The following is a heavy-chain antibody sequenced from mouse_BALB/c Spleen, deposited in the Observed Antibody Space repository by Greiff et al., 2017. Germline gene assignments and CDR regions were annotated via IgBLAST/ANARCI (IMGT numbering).Heavy chain of an antibody. CDR1: GFSLTSYG. J-gene: IGHJ3*01. CDR2: IWAGGST. V-gene: IGHV2-9*02. CDR3: ARDPYDGSAY. Sequence: VKLMESGPGLVAPSQSLSISCTASGFSLTSYGVHWVRQPPGKGLEWLGVIWAGGSTNYNSALMSRLSISKDNSKSQVFLKMNSLQTDDTAMYYCARDPYDGSAYWGQGTLVTVSA. D-gene: IGHD1-2*01.